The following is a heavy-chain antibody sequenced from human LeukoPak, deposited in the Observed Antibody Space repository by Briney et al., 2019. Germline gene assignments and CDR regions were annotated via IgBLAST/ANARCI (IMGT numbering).Heavy chain of an antibody. J-gene: IGHJ4*02. D-gene: IGHD3-16*02. CDR2: IYHSGST. Sequence: PAETLSLTCTVSGGSISSYYWSWIRQPPGKRLEWIGYIYHSGSTNYNPSLKSRVTISVDTSKNQFSLKLSSVTAADTSVYYCAREGYDYVWGSYPTIDYWGQGTLVTVSS. V-gene: IGHV4-59*12. CDR3: AREGYDYVWGSYPTIDY. CDR1: GGSISSYY.